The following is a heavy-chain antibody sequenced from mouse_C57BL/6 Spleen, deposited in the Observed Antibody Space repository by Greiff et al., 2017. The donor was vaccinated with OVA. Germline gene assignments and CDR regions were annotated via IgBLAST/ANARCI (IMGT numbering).Heavy chain of an antibody. Sequence: QVQLQQPGAELVKPGASVKLSCKASGYTFTSYWMQWVKQRPGQGLEWIGEIDPSDSYTNYNQKFKGKATLTVDTSSSTAYMQLSSLTSEDSAVYYCARRCYGRPLDYWGQGTTLTVSS. D-gene: IGHD1-1*01. J-gene: IGHJ2*01. CDR3: ARRCYGRPLDY. CDR2: IDPSDSYT. V-gene: IGHV1-50*01. CDR1: GYTFTSYW.